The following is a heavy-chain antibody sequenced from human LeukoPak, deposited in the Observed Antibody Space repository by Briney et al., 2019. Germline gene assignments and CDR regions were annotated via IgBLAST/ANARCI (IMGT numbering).Heavy chain of an antibody. CDR3: AREGSIVPHQDLDY. V-gene: IGHV3-66*01. Sequence: GGSLRLSCAASGFSVSNNYMSWVRQAPGKGLEWVSVIYSGGSTFYADSVKGRFTISRDNSKNTLYLQMNSLRAEDTAVYYCAREGSIVPHQDLDYWGQGTLVTVSS. CDR2: IYSGGST. CDR1: GFSVSNNY. D-gene: IGHD2-8*01. J-gene: IGHJ4*02.